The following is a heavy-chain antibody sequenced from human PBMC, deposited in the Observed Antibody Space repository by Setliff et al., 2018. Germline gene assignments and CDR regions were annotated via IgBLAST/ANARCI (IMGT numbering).Heavy chain of an antibody. J-gene: IGHJ6*03. CDR1: GDYISSQY. Sequence: ASETLSLTCTVSGDYISSQYWSWIRQPPGKGLEWIGYIYYSGSTNYNPSLKSRVTISVDTSKNQFSLKLSSVTAADTAVYYCAREAGYYDSSGPVGVPYYYYMDVWGKGTTVTVSS. CDR3: AREAGYYDSSGPVGVPYYYYMDV. D-gene: IGHD3-22*01. CDR2: IYYSGST. V-gene: IGHV4-59*11.